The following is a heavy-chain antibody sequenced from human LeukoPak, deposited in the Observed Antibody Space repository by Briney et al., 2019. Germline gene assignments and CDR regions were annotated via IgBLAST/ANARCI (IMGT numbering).Heavy chain of an antibody. CDR2: ISSSSSYI. D-gene: IGHD5-18*01. J-gene: IGHJ4*02. Sequence: GGSLRLSCAASGFTFSSYSMNWVRQAPGKGLEWVSSISSSSSYIYYADSVKGRFTISRHNAKNSLYLQMNSLRAEDTAVYYCARDPTVGGYSYGSPTTVVTHFDYWGQGTLVTVSS. V-gene: IGHV3-21*01. CDR1: GFTFSSYS. CDR3: ARDPTVGGYSYGSPTTVVTHFDY.